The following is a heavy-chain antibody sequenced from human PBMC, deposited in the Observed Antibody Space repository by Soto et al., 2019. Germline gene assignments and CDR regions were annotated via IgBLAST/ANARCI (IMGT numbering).Heavy chain of an antibody. J-gene: IGHJ4*02. CDR3: ARDLRGSMYVFDY. CDR1: GFTFGDYT. V-gene: IGHV3-49*04. CDR2: IRSNGFGGTT. Sequence: GGSLRLSFTTSGFTFGDYTMGWVRQAPGKWLEWEAFIRSNGFGGTTEYAASVTGRFTIPRDDSKSIASLQTSSLKTEDTAVYYCARDLRGSMYVFDYWGQGALVTVSS. D-gene: IGHD2-8*01.